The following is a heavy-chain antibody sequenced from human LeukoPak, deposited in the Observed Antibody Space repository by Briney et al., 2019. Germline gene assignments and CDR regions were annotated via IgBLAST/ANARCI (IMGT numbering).Heavy chain of an antibody. D-gene: IGHD6-13*01. CDR1: GFTFNSYG. CDR3: AKDLGSSSWYAAFDI. CDR2: ISYDGSNK. V-gene: IGHV3-30*18. Sequence: GGSLRLSCAASGFTFNSYGMHWVRQAPGKGLEWVAVISYDGSNKYYADSVKGRFTISRDNSKNTLYLQMNSLRAEDTAVYYCAKDLGSSSWYAAFDIWGQGTMVTVSS. J-gene: IGHJ3*02.